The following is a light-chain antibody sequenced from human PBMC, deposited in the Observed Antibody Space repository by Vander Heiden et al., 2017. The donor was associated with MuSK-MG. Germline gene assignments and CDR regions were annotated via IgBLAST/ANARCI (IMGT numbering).Light chain of an antibody. CDR1: QSVSRS. V-gene: IGKV3-15*01. CDR3: QQESQWPRT. Sequence: EVMMTQSPGTLSVSPGERVTLSWRASQSVSRSLAWYQQRPGQPPRFLIYDASARATGISDRFSGSGYGTEFTLTISGLQSEDVGIYFCQQESQWPRTFGQGTKVEIK. J-gene: IGKJ1*01. CDR2: DAS.